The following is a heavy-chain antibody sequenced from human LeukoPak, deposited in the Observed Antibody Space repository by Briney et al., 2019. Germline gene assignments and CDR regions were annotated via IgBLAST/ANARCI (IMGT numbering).Heavy chain of an antibody. CDR3: ARGMTTVSY. D-gene: IGHD4-17*01. V-gene: IGHV3-30-3*01. J-gene: IGHJ4*02. CDR2: ISYDGSNK. CDR1: GFTFSSYA. Sequence: PGGSLRLSCAASGFTFSSYAMHWVRQAPGKGLEWVAVISYDGSNKYYADSVKGRFTISRDNSKNTLYLQMNSLRAEDTAVYYCARGMTTVSYWGQGTLVTVSS.